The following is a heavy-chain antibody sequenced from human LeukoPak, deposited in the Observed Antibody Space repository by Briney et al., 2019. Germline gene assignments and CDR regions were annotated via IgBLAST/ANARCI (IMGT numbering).Heavy chain of an antibody. CDR2: LSGSGGST. V-gene: IGHV3-23*01. D-gene: IGHD5-18*01. J-gene: IGHJ4*02. CDR1: GVTFSSYA. CDR3: AKDPHTGYSFAY. Sequence: GGSLRLSCVFSGVTFSSYAMSWVRQPPGNGLDWASSLSGSGGSTYYADSVKGRSTISRDNSKNTLYLQMNSLRVEDTDVYYCAKDPHTGYSFAYWGQGTLVTVSS.